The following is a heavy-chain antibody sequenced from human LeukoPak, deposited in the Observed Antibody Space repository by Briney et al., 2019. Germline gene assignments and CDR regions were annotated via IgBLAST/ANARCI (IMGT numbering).Heavy chain of an antibody. J-gene: IGHJ4*02. CDR1: GYSFTSYW. Sequence: GEPLKISCKGSGYSFTSYWIGWVRQMPGKGLEWMGIIYPGDSDTRNSPSFQGQVTISADKSISTAYLHWDSLKASDTAMYYCARLSTRLLDHWGQGTRVPVSS. V-gene: IGHV5-51*01. CDR2: IYPGDSDT. D-gene: IGHD3-3*01. CDR3: ARLSTRLLDH.